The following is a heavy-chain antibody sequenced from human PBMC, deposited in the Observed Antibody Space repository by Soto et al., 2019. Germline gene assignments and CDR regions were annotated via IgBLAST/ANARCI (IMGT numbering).Heavy chain of an antibody. Sequence: GGSLRLSCTASGFTFGDYAMSWVRQAPGQGLEWVGFIRSKAYGGTTEYAASVKGRFTISRDDSKSIAYLQMNSLKTEDTAVYYCTRGSGSYPFDAFDIWGQGTMVTVSS. CDR2: IRSKAYGGTT. J-gene: IGHJ3*02. CDR1: GFTFGDYA. CDR3: TRGSGSYPFDAFDI. D-gene: IGHD1-26*01. V-gene: IGHV3-49*04.